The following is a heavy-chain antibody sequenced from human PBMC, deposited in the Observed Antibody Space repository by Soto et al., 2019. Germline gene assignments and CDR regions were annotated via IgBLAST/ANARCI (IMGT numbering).Heavy chain of an antibody. D-gene: IGHD6-6*01. CDR3: AQTNIAARPNWFDP. J-gene: IGHJ5*02. CDR1: GFTFTISA. Sequence: ELQLLESGGGLVQPGGSLRLSCAASGFTFTISAMSWVRQAPGKGLEWVSTITRSGGTTYYADSVKGRFTISRDNSKNTLYLQMTGLRAEDSAAYYCAQTNIAARPNWFDPWGQGTLVTVSS. V-gene: IGHV3-23*01. CDR2: ITRSGGTT.